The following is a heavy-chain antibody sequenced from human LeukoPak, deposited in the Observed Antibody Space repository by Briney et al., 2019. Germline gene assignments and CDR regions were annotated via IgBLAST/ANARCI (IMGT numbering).Heavy chain of an antibody. CDR1: GLTFGNFA. Sequence: GGSLRLSCAASGLTFGNFAMSWVRQAPGKGLEWVSTITGSTGYTYYAASVNGRFTISRDNSKNTLYLQMNSLRAEDTAVYYCAKGGGDFDYWGQGTLVTVSS. J-gene: IGHJ4*02. CDR3: AKGGGDFDY. D-gene: IGHD3-16*01. CDR2: ITGSTGYT. V-gene: IGHV3-23*01.